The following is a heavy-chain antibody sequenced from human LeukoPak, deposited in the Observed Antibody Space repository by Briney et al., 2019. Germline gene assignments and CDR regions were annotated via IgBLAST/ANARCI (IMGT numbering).Heavy chain of an antibody. Sequence: GGSLRLSCAASGFTFSSYSMNWVRQAPGKGLEWVSSISGSSSYIYYADSVKGRFTISRDNAKNSLYLRMNSLRAEDTAVYYCARDPPWELRPGSYFDHWGQGALVTVSS. D-gene: IGHD1-26*01. CDR3: ARDPPWELRPGSYFDH. J-gene: IGHJ4*02. CDR1: GFTFSSYS. V-gene: IGHV3-21*01. CDR2: ISGSSSYI.